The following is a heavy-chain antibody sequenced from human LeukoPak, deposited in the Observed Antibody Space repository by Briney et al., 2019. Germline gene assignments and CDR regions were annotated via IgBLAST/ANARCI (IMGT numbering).Heavy chain of an antibody. CDR3: AKDRYYDILTGYFGVDAFDS. CDR2: IYTSGST. CDR1: GGSISSGSYY. D-gene: IGHD3-9*01. V-gene: IGHV4-61*02. Sequence: PSETLSLTCTVSGGSISSGSYYWSWIRQPAGKGLEWIGRIYTSGSTNYSPSLKSRVTISVDTSKNQFSLKLSSVTAADTAVYYCAKDRYYDILTGYFGVDAFDSWGQGTMVTVSS. J-gene: IGHJ3*02.